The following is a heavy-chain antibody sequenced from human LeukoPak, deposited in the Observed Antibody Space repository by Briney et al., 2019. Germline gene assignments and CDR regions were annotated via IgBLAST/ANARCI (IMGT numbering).Heavy chain of an antibody. Sequence: ASVKVSCKASGYTFTSYAMHWVRQAPGQRLEWMGWINAGNGNTKYSQKFQGRVTITRDTSASTAYMELRSLRSDDTAVYYCARDFPSYSKYYYYYGMDVWGQGTTVTVSS. V-gene: IGHV1-3*01. CDR3: ARDFPSYSKYYYYYGMDV. CDR1: GYTFTSYA. D-gene: IGHD4-11*01. CDR2: INAGNGNT. J-gene: IGHJ6*02.